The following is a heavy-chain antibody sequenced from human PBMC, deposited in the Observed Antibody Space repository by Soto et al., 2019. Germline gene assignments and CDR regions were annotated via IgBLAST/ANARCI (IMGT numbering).Heavy chain of an antibody. CDR1: GYTFTNYG. CDR3: ARGDFGSSPDY. V-gene: IGHV1-18*01. J-gene: IGHJ4*02. D-gene: IGHD6-6*01. Sequence: APVKVSCKASGYTFTNYGISWVRQAPGQGLEWMGWISGYNGNTNYAQKLQGRVTMTTDTSTSRAYMELRSLKSDDTAVYFCARGDFGSSPDYWGQGTLVTVSS. CDR2: ISGYNGNT.